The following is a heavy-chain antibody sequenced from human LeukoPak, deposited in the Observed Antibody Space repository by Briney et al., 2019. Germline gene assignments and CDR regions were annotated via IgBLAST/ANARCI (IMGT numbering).Heavy chain of an antibody. CDR2: IYHSGST. CDR3: AKARYGSGSYDTLTWFDP. V-gene: IGHV4-38-2*02. CDR1: GYSISVGYY. J-gene: IGHJ5*02. Sequence: SETLSLTCTVSGYSISVGYYWGWIRQPPGKGLEWIGNIYHSGSTYYNPSLKSRVTISVDTSKNQFSLKLSSVTAADTAVYYCAKARYGSGSYDTLTWFDPWGQGTLVTVSS. D-gene: IGHD3-10*01.